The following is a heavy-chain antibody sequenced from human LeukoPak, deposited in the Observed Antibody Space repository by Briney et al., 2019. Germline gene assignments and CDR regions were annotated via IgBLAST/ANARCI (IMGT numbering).Heavy chain of an antibody. Sequence: GGSLRLSCAASGFTFSSYEMNWVRQAPGKGLEWVSYISFSGNTIYYADSVKGRFTISRDNAKNSLDLQMNSLRADDTAVYYCARDTLGEGEDANYAVYYFDYWGQGTVVTVSS. V-gene: IGHV3-48*03. CDR2: ISFSGNTI. J-gene: IGHJ4*02. D-gene: IGHD4/OR15-4a*01. CDR1: GFTFSSYE. CDR3: ARDTLGEGEDANYAVYYFDY.